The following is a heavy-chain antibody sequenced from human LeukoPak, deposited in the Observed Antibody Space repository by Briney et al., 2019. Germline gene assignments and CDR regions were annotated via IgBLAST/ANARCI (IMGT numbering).Heavy chain of an antibody. CDR1: GGSISSYY. Sequence: SETLSLTCTVSGGSISSYYWSWIRQPPGKGLEWIGYIYYSGSTNYNPSLKSRVTISVDTSKNQFSLKLSSVTAADTAVYYCARRNIVPAAIPRSGRPSDIWGQGTMVTVSS. V-gene: IGHV4-59*12. D-gene: IGHD2-2*01. CDR2: IYYSGST. CDR3: ARRNIVPAAIPRSGRPSDI. J-gene: IGHJ3*02.